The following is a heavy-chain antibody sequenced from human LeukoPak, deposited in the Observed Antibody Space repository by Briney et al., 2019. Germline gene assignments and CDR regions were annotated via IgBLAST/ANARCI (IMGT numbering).Heavy chain of an antibody. CDR1: GGTFSSYA. CDR3: ARCLLSGNWFDP. J-gene: IGHJ5*02. V-gene: IGHV1-69*04. CDR2: IIPILGIA. D-gene: IGHD1-26*01. Sequence: SVKVSCKASGGTFSSYAISWVRQAPGQGLEWMGRIIPILGIANYAQKFQGRVTITADKSTSTAYMELSSLRSEDTAAYYCARCLLSGNWFDPWGQGTLVTVSS.